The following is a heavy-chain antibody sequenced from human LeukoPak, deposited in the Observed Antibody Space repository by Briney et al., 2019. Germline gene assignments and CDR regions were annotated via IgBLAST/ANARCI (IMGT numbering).Heavy chain of an antibody. Sequence: SETLSLTCTVSGGSISTYYWSWIRQPPGKGLEWIGYIYYSGTTVYNPSLKSRVTISVDTSKNQFSLRLSSVTAADTAVYCCARGPSILSPEAQSLYWGQGTLVAVSS. CDR3: ARGPSILSPEAQSLY. J-gene: IGHJ4*02. D-gene: IGHD3-3*01. V-gene: IGHV4-59*01. CDR2: IYYSGTT. CDR1: GGSISTYY.